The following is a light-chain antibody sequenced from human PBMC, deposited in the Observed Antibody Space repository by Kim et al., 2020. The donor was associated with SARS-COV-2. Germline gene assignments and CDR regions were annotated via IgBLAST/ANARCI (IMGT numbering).Light chain of an antibody. V-gene: IGKV3-11*01. CDR3: QQRRNWPIT. Sequence: PGERATLSCRASQSISSYLAWYQQKPGQAPRLLIYDASNRATGLPARFSGSGSGTDFTLTISSLEPEDFAVYYCQQRRNWPITFGQGTRLEIK. CDR2: DAS. J-gene: IGKJ5*01. CDR1: QSISSY.